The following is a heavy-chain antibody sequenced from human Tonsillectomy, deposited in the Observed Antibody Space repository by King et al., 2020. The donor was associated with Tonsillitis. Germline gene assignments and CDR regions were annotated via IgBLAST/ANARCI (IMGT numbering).Heavy chain of an antibody. V-gene: IGHV5-10-1*03. CDR3: AQVVAFNGGFDY. D-gene: IGHD2-15*01. J-gene: IGHJ4*02. CDR1: GYSFTSYW. CDR2: IDPSDSYT. Sequence: QLVQSGAEVKKPGESLRISCKGSGYSFTSYWISWVRQMPGKGLEWMGRIDPSDSYTNYGPFFQGHVTISADKSISTAYLQCSSLKASDTAMYYCAQVVAFNGGFDYWGQGTLVTVSS.